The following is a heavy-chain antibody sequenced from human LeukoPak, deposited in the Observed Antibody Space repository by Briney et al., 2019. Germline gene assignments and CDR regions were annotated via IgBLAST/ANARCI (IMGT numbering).Heavy chain of an antibody. J-gene: IGHJ1*01. CDR2: IYSGGST. D-gene: IGHD3-16*01. CDR1: GFTVSSNY. CDR3: ASVKLSYFQH. V-gene: IGHV3-53*01. Sequence: GGSLRPSCAASGFTVSSNYMSWVRQAPGKGLEWVSVIYSGGSTYYADSVKGRFTISRDNSKNTLYLQMNSLRAEDTAVYYCASVKLSYFQHWGQGTLVTVSS.